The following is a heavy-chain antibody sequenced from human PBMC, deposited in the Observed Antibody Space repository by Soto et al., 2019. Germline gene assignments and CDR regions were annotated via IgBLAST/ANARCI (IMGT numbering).Heavy chain of an antibody. V-gene: IGHV3-9*01. CDR1: GFTFDDYA. Sequence: EVQLVESGGGLVQPGRSLRLSCAASGFTFDDYAMHWVRQAPGKGLEWVSGISWNSGGIGYADSVKGRFTISRDNAKNSLYLQMNSLRAEDTALYYCAKEGQGGDYYYGMDVWGQGTTVTVSS. CDR2: ISWNSGGI. J-gene: IGHJ6*02. CDR3: AKEGQGGDYYYGMDV. D-gene: IGHD2-15*01.